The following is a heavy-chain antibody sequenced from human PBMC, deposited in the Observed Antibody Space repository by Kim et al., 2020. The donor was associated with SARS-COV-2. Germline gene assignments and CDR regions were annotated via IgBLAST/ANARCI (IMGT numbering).Heavy chain of an antibody. J-gene: IGHJ4*02. CDR3: TTLYRAARTLVDY. D-gene: IGHD3-16*02. V-gene: IGHV3-15*01. Sequence: AAPMDGNINISRDKSQNTLYLQMNSLKTVDTAVYYCTTLYRAARTLVDYWGQGTLVTVSS.